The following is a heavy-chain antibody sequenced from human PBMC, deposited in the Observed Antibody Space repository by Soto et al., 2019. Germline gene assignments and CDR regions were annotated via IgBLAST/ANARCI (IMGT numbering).Heavy chain of an antibody. V-gene: IGHV5-51*01. CDR1: GYSFTSYW. CDR2: IYPGDSDT. Sequence: GESLKISCKGSGYSFTSYWIGWVRQMPGKGLEWMGIIYPGDSDTRYSPSFQGQVTISADKSISTAYLQWSSLKASDTAMYYCARTSASGKYYYGMDVWGQGTTVTVSS. CDR3: ARTSASGKYYYGMDV. J-gene: IGHJ6*02. D-gene: IGHD6-13*01.